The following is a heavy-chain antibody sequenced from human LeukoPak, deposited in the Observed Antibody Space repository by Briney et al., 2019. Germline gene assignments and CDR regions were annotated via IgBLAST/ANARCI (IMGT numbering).Heavy chain of an antibody. CDR3: AREGATYYYDTSGYRPPSGS. J-gene: IGHJ5*02. CDR1: GGSISSGGYY. Sequence: PSETLSLTCTVSGGSISSGGYYWSWIRQPPGKGLEWIGYIYHSGSTYYNPSLKSRVTISVDTSKNQFSLKLSSVTAADTAVYYCAREGATYYYDTSGYRPPSGSWGQGTLVTVSS. V-gene: IGHV4-30-2*01. CDR2: IYHSGST. D-gene: IGHD3-22*01.